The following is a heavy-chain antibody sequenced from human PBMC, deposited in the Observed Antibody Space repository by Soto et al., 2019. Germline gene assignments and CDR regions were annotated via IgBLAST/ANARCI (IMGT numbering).Heavy chain of an antibody. CDR2: IYWDDDK. D-gene: IGHD3-3*01. Sequence: SGPTLVNPTQTLTLTCTFSGFSLSTSGVGVGWIRQPPGKALEWLALIYWDDDKRYSPSLKSRLTITKDTSKNQVVLTMTNMDPVDTATYYCAHSPGYYDFWSGYYNWFDPWRQGTLVTVSS. V-gene: IGHV2-5*02. CDR3: AHSPGYYDFWSGYYNWFDP. J-gene: IGHJ5*02. CDR1: GFSLSTSGVG.